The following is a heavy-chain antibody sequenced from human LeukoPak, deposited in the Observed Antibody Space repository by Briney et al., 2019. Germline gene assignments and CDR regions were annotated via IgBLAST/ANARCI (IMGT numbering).Heavy chain of an antibody. D-gene: IGHD3-10*01. CDR2: IIPIFGTA. J-gene: IGHJ4*02. CDR1: GYTFTSYG. Sequence: SVKVSCKASGYTFTSYGISWVRQAPGQGLEWMGGIIPIFGTANYAQKFQGRVTITADESTSTAYMELSSLRSEDTAVYYCAGYYGSGEYYFDYWGQGTLVTVSS. CDR3: AGYYGSGEYYFDY. V-gene: IGHV1-69*13.